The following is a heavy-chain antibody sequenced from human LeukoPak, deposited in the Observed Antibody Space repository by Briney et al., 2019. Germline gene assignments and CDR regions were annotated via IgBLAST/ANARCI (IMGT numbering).Heavy chain of an antibody. V-gene: IGHV4-59*08. Sequence: SETLPLTCTVSGGSISSYYWSWIRQPPGKGLEWIGYIYYSGSTNYNPSLKSRVTISVDTSKNQFSLKLSSVTAADTAVYYCARRTDDSSGYSFDYWGQGTLVTVSS. CDR2: IYYSGST. CDR3: ARRTDDSSGYSFDY. J-gene: IGHJ4*02. D-gene: IGHD3-22*01. CDR1: GGSISSYY.